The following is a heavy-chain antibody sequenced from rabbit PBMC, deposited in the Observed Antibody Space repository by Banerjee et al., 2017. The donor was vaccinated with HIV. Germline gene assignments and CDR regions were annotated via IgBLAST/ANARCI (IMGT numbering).Heavy chain of an antibody. Sequence: QEQLVESGGGLVQPEGSLTPTCKASGFDFSSNAMCWVRQAPGKGLEWIACIYGGSSGNTYYASWAKGRFTISKTPSTTVTLQMASLTAADTATYFCARGRAGSNYYIFGYGMDLWGQGTLVTVS. D-gene: IGHD8-1*01. CDR2: IYGGSSGNT. CDR3: ARGRAGSNYYIFGYGMDL. CDR1: GFDFSSNA. J-gene: IGHJ6*01. V-gene: IGHV1S45*01.